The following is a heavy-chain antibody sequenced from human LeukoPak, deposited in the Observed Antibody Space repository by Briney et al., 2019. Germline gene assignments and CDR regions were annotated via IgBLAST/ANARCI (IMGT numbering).Heavy chain of an antibody. V-gene: IGHV3-21*01. Sequence: GGSLRLSCAGSGFAFCTYAMSRVRQAPGMGLEWVSSITSGDFVYFADSLKGRFTISRDNAKSSLYLQMNSLRAEDTAVYYYARGGFNIVLGDIIPSNSYYYYMDIWGKGTTVTVSS. CDR3: ARGGFNIVLGDIIPSNSYYYYMDI. D-gene: IGHD3-10*01. CDR2: ITSGDFV. J-gene: IGHJ6*03. CDR1: GFAFCTYA.